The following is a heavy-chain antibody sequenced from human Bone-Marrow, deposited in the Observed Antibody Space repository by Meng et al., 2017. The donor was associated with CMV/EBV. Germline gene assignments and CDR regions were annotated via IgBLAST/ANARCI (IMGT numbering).Heavy chain of an antibody. J-gene: IGHJ6*02. CDR2: ISVTGSTK. CDR1: GFTFTDYY. V-gene: IGHV3-11*04. CDR3: AREGDYNGYYYGMDV. D-gene: IGHD4-11*01. Sequence: GGSLRLSCAASGFTFTDYYMSWIRQAPGKGLEWVSYISVTGSTKYYAASVKDRFAISRDNAKDTLYLQMNNLRAEDTAVYYCAREGDYNGYYYGMDVWGQGTTVTVSS.